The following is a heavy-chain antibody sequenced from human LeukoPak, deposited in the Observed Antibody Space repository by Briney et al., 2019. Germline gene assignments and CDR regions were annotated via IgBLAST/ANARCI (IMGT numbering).Heavy chain of an antibody. J-gene: IGHJ4*02. V-gene: IGHV1-69*13. CDR2: IIPIFGTA. Sequence: ASVKVSCKASGGTFSSYAISWVRQAPGQGLEWMGGIIPIFGTASYAQKFQGRVTITADESTSTAYMELSSLRSEDTAVYYCARELSYYYGSGSYYYFDYWGQGTLVTVSS. D-gene: IGHD3-10*01. CDR1: GGTFSSYA. CDR3: ARELSYYYGSGSYYYFDY.